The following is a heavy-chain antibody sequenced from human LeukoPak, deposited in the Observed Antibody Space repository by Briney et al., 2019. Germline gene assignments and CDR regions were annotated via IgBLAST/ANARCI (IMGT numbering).Heavy chain of an antibody. CDR2: ISSSGGTTI. V-gene: IGHV3-11*01. CDR3: TRFRGYCSGATCYPYYFDY. Sequence: GGSLRLSCAASGFCFSGYYMSWIRQAPGKGLEWISYISSSGGTTIYYADSVKGRFTISRDNAEYSLYLRMDSLRAEDTAVYYCTRFRGYCSGATCYPYYFDYWGQGTLVTVSS. CDR1: GFCFSGYY. D-gene: IGHD2-15*01. J-gene: IGHJ4*02.